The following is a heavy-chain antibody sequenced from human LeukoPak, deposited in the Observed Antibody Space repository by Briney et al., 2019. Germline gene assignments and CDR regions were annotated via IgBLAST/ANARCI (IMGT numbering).Heavy chain of an antibody. D-gene: IGHD3-22*01. CDR1: GYTFTSYG. Sequence: ASVKVSCKASGYTFTSYGISWVRRAPGQGLEWMGWISAYNGNTNYAQKLQGRVTMTTDTSTSTAYMELRSLRSDDTAVYYCARDSFPYYDSSGYYWYFDLWGRGTLVTVSS. CDR3: ARDSFPYYDSSGYYWYFDL. J-gene: IGHJ2*01. V-gene: IGHV1-18*01. CDR2: ISAYNGNT.